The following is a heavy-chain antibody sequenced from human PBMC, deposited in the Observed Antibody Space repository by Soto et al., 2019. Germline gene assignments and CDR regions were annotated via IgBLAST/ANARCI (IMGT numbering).Heavy chain of an antibody. V-gene: IGHV4-34*01. CDR2: INHSGST. Sequence: QVQLQQWGAGLLKPSETLSLTCAVYGGSFSGYYWSWIRQPPGKGLEWIGEINHSGSTNYNPSLKSRVTISVDASKNQFSLKLSSVTAADTAVYYCARGRLGYSYGERPPYYFDYWGQGTLVTVSS. D-gene: IGHD5-18*01. CDR1: GGSFSGYY. J-gene: IGHJ4*02. CDR3: ARGRLGYSYGERPPYYFDY.